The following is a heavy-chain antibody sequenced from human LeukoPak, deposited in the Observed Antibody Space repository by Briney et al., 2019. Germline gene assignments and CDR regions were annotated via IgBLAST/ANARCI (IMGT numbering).Heavy chain of an antibody. V-gene: IGHV3-74*01. D-gene: IGHD2-2*01. CDR1: GFTFSSYW. CDR3: AKAKGGIVVVPAATQTDY. Sequence: GGSLRLSCAASGFTFSSYWMHWVRHAPGKGLVWVSRINSDGSSTSYADSVKGRFTISRDNAKNALYLQMNSLRAGDTAAYYCAKAKGGIVVVPAATQTDYWGQGTLVTVSS. J-gene: IGHJ4*02. CDR2: INSDGSST.